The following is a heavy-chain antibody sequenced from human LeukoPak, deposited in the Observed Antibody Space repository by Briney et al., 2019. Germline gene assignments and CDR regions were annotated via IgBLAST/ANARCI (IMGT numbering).Heavy chain of an antibody. Sequence: GESLKISCKGSGYSFTSYWIGWVRQMPGKGLEWMGLIYPGDSDTRYSPSFQAQVTISADKSISTAYLQWSSLKASDTAMCYCARQRSRAGYCGSTSCSFDPWGQGTLVTVSS. J-gene: IGHJ5*02. D-gene: IGHD2-2*01. V-gene: IGHV5-51*01. CDR1: GYSFTSYW. CDR3: ARQRSRAGYCGSTSCSFDP. CDR2: IYPGDSDT.